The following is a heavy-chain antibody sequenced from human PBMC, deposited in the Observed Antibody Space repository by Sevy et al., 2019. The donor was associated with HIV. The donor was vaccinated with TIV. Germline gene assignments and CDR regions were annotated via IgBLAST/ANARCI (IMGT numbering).Heavy chain of an antibody. CDR2: ISSSSSYI. J-gene: IGHJ6*02. CDR1: GFTFSSYS. Sequence: GGSLRLSCAASGFTFSSYSMNWVRQAPGKGLEWVSSISSSSSYIYYADSVKGRFTISRDNAKNSLYLQMNSLRAEETAVYYCARRVDVLRFLEWLGGSYYYGMDVWGQGTTVTVSS. V-gene: IGHV3-21*01. CDR3: ARRVDVLRFLEWLGGSYYYGMDV. D-gene: IGHD3-3*01.